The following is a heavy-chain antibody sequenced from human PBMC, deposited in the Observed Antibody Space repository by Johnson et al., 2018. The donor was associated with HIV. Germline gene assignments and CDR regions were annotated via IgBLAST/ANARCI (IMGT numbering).Heavy chain of an antibody. Sequence: MQLVESGGGLVKPGGSLRLSCAASGFTFSDYYMSWIRQAPGKGLEWVGRTTDKLNSYTTKYAASVKGRFTISRDDSKKSLYLQINSLRTEDTAVYYYARENYRRRDAFDIWGQGTMVTVSS. V-gene: IGHV3-72*01. CDR2: TTDKLNSYTT. D-gene: IGHD1-7*01. J-gene: IGHJ3*02. CDR3: ARENYRRRDAFDI. CDR1: GFTFSDYY.